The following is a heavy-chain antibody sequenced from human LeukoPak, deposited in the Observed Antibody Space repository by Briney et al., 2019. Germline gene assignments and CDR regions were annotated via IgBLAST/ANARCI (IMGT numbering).Heavy chain of an antibody. V-gene: IGHV3-74*01. D-gene: IGHD3-10*01. Sequence: GDLRLSCAASGFTFSSYWMHWVRQAPGKGLVWVSRINSDGSSTSYADSVKGRFTISRDNAKNTLYLQMNSLRAEDTAVYYCARPYGSGSYLLGYWGQGTLGTVSS. CDR3: ARPYGSGSYLLGY. CDR2: INSDGSST. J-gene: IGHJ4*02. CDR1: GFTFSSYW.